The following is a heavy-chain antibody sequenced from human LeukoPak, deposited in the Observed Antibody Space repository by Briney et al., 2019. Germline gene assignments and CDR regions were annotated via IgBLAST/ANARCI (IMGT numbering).Heavy chain of an antibody. CDR2: ISAYNGRT. Sequence: ASVKVSCKASGYTFINHGISWVRQAPGQGLEWMGWISAYNGRTEYAPNLQDRVTMTTDTSTTTAYMELRSLTPDDTAVYYCGRWSPNPNDSWGQGTLVTVSS. CDR3: GRWSPNPNDS. V-gene: IGHV1-18*01. D-gene: IGHD3-3*01. J-gene: IGHJ5*01. CDR1: GYTFINHG.